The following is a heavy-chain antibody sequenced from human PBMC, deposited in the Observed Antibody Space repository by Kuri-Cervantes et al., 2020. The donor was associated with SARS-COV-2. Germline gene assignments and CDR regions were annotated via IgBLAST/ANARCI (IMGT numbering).Heavy chain of an antibody. CDR3: ARGYCSSTSCYTDYYYGMDV. CDR2: ISYDGSNK. V-gene: IGHV3-30-3*01. CDR1: GFTFSSYA. J-gene: IGHJ6*02. D-gene: IGHD2-2*02. Sequence: GESLKISCAASGFTFSSYAMHWVRQAPGKGLEWVAVISYDGSNKYYADSVKGRFTVSRDNSKNTLYLQMNSLRAEDTAVYYCARGYCSSTSCYTDYYYGMDVWGQGTTVTVSS.